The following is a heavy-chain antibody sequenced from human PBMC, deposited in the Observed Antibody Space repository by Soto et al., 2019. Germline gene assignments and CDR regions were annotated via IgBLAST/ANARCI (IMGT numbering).Heavy chain of an antibody. CDR2: ISAYNGNT. CDR1: GYTFPSYG. D-gene: IGHD6-19*01. CDR3: ARDLYHSGWPGPPSFDP. Sequence: ASVKVSCKASGYTFPSYGISWLRQAPGQGLEWMGWISAYNGNTNYAQKRQGRVTMTTHTATSTAYMELRSLRSDDTAVYYCARDLYHSGWPGPPSFDPWGQGTLVTVSS. J-gene: IGHJ5*02. V-gene: IGHV1-18*01.